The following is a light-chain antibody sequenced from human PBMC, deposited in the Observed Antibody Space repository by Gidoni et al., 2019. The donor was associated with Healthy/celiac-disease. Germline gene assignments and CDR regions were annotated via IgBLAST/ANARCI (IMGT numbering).Light chain of an antibody. V-gene: IGKV3-11*01. CDR1: QSVSSY. CDR2: DAS. CDR3: QQRSNWPPIT. Sequence: EIVFTPPPATLSLSPGERATLACRASQSVSSYLAWYQQKPGQAPRLLIYDASNRATGIPARFSGSGSGTDFTLTISSLEPEDFAVYYCQQRSNWPPITFGGGTKVEIK. J-gene: IGKJ4*01.